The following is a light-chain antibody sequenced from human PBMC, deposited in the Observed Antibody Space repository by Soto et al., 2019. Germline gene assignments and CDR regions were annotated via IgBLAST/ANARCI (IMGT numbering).Light chain of an antibody. Sequence: QSALTQPPSASGSPGQSVTISCTGTSSDVGGYNYVSWYQQHPGKAPKLLMFRVTERPSGVPDRFSGSKSGNTASLTVSGLQAEDEADYYCSSYTSSSTLVVFGGGTKLTVL. CDR3: SSYTSSSTLVV. J-gene: IGLJ2*01. CDR1: SSDVGGYNY. V-gene: IGLV2-8*01. CDR2: RVT.